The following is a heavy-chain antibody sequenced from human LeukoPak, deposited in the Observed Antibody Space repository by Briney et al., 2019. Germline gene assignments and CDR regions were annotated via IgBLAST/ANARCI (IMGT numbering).Heavy chain of an antibody. CDR2: ISYDGSNK. D-gene: IGHD3-3*01. V-gene: IGHV3-30-3*01. CDR3: APAPTYYDFWSGYYDY. CDR1: GFTFSSYA. J-gene: IGHJ4*02. Sequence: GSLRLSCAASGFTFSSYAMHWVRQAPGKGLEWVAVISYDGSNKYYADSVKGRFTISRDNSKNTLYLQMNSLRAEDTAVYYCAPAPTYYDFWSGYYDYWGQGTLDTVSS.